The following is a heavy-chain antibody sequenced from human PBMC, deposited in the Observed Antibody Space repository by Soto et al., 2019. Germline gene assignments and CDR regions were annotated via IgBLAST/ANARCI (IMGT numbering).Heavy chain of an antibody. CDR1: GASISSGDYY. CDR3: ASRKGLPGVYFDY. CDR2: ISYSGTI. Sequence: SEPLSLTCIVSGASISSGDYYWSWVRQPPGKGLEWIGHISYSGTIDYSPSLKSRVTISLDTSKNQFSLKLSSVTAADTAVYYCASRKGLPGVYFDYWGQGTLVTVSS. V-gene: IGHV4-30-4*01. D-gene: IGHD3-10*01. J-gene: IGHJ4*02.